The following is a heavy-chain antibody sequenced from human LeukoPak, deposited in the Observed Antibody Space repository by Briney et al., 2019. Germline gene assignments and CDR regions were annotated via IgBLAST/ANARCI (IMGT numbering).Heavy chain of an antibody. V-gene: IGHV1-8*01. D-gene: IGHD3-10*01. Sequence: EASVKISCKASGYTFTSYDINWVRQATGQGLEWMGWMNPNSGNTGYAQKFQGRVTMTRNTSISTAYMELSSLRSEDTAVYYCARLDAYYYGSGSYYIWGQGTLVTVSS. J-gene: IGHJ4*02. CDR3: ARLDAYYYGSGSYYI. CDR2: MNPNSGNT. CDR1: GYTFTSYD.